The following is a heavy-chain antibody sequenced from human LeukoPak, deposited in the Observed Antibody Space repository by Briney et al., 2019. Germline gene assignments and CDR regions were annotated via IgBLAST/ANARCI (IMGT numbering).Heavy chain of an antibody. CDR2: IHHSGKT. D-gene: IGHD6-19*01. CDR1: GYSINSGYY. J-gene: IGHJ4*02. CDR3: ASRSGWYFYYFDY. V-gene: IGHV4-38-2*02. Sequence: SETLSLTCTVSGYSINSGYYWGWIRQPPGKGLEWIGSIHHSGKTYYNPSLKSRVTISVDTSKNQFSLKLSSVTAADTAVYYCASRSGWYFYYFDYWGQGTLVTVSS.